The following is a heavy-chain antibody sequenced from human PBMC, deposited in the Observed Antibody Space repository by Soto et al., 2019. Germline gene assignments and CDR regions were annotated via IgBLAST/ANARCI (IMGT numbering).Heavy chain of an antibody. J-gene: IGHJ5*02. CDR3: ASPAGLVGPINPEERWFDP. CDR2: IIPILGIA. D-gene: IGHD1-26*01. V-gene: IGHV1-69*02. Sequence: QVQLVQSGAEVKKPGSSVKVSCKASGGTFSSYTISWVRQAPGQGLAWMGRIIPILGIANYAQKFQGRVTITADKSTSTAYMELSSLRAEDTAVYYCASPAGLVGPINPEERWFDPWGQGTLVTVSS. CDR1: GGTFSSYT.